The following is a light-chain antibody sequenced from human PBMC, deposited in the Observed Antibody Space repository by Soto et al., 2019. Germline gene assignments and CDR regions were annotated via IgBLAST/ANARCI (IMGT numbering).Light chain of an antibody. CDR3: TSYTTTNTLA. J-gene: IGLJ2*01. CDR1: RSDIGAYNY. V-gene: IGLV2-14*01. Sequence: QSVLTQPASVSGSPGQSITLSCTGTRSDIGAYNYVSWFQQNPGKAPKCMIYDVYSRPSGVSHRFSGSKSANTASLTISGLQAEDEAVYYCTSYTTTNTLALGGGTKLTVL. CDR2: DVY.